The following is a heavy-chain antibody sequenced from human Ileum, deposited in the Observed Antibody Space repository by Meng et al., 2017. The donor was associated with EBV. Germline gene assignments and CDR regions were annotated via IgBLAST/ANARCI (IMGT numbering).Heavy chain of an antibody. V-gene: IGHV4-4*02. J-gene: IGHJ4*02. CDR3: ARESYSDSSGYYSLDY. D-gene: IGHD3-22*01. CDR2: IHHTEST. CDR1: GGSISSSNW. Sequence: RQGSGPGLVKPSGTLSLTCAASGGSISSSNWWSWVRQAPGKGLEWIGEIHHTESTNYNPSLKSRVTISVDKSKNQFSLKLSSVTAADTAVYYCARESYSDSSGYYSLDYWGQGSLVTVSS.